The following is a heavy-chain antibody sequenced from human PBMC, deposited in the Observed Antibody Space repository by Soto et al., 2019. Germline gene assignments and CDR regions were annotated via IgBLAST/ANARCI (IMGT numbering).Heavy chain of an antibody. CDR2: ISTGSTTI. J-gene: IGHJ4*02. D-gene: IGHD3-16*01. V-gene: IGHV3-48*02. CDR1: GFTFSSYG. Sequence: PGGSLRLSCAASGFTFSSYGMNWVRQAPGKGLEWLSYISTGSTTIYYADSVKGRFTISRDNAKNSLYLQMNSLTDEDTAVYYCARDGGFDFWGQGALVTVSS. CDR3: ARDGGFDF.